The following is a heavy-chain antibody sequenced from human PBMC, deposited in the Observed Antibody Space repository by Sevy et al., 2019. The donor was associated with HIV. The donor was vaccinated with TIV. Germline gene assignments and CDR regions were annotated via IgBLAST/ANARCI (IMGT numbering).Heavy chain of an antibody. J-gene: IGHJ4*02. CDR1: GFTFDDYG. CDR2: INWNGGST. Sequence: GESLKISCAASGFTFDDYGMSWVRQAPGKGLEWVSGINWNGGSTGYADSVKGRFTISRDNAKNSLYLQMNSLRAEDTALYYCAARDYYDSSGYYFWGQGTLVTVSS. CDR3: AARDYYDSSGYYF. D-gene: IGHD3-22*01. V-gene: IGHV3-20*04.